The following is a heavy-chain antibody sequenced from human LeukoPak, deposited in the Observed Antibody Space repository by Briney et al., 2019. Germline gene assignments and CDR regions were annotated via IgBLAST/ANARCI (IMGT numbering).Heavy chain of an antibody. Sequence: PGGSLRLSCTASGFTFSRHWISWVRQTPGKGLEWIGEINYSGSTNYNPSLKSRVTISVDTSKNQFSLKLSSVTAADTAVYYCARVVMDYYDSSGYYSYYGMDVWGQGTTVTVSS. V-gene: IGHV4-4*02. CDR1: GFTFSRHW. J-gene: IGHJ6*02. CDR2: INYSGST. CDR3: ARVVMDYYDSSGYYSYYGMDV. D-gene: IGHD3-22*01.